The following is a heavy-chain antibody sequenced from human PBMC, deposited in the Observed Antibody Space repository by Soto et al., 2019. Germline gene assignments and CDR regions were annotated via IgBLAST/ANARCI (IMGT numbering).Heavy chain of an antibody. J-gene: IGHJ3*02. CDR1: GYSFTTHW. CDR2: IYPGDSDT. V-gene: IGHV5-51*01. Sequence: PGESLKISCKGSGYSFTTHWIGWVRQMPGKGLEWMGIIYPGDSDTRYSPSFQGQVTFSADKSISTAYLQWSSLKASDTAMYYCARSIYGGNSGGAFDIWGQGTMVTVSS. D-gene: IGHD2-21*02. CDR3: ARSIYGGNSGGAFDI.